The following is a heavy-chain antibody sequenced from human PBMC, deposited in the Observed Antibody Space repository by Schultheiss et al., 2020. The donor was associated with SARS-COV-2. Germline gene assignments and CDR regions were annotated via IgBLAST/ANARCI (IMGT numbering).Heavy chain of an antibody. CDR3: ARMRVVDKDLDY. CDR1: GGSISSSNW. Sequence: SETLSLTCAVSGGSISSSNWWSWVRQPPGKGLEWIGYIHYSGTTYYNSSLKSRVTISVDTSKNQFSLRLSSVTAADTAVYYCARMRVVDKDLDYWGQGTLVTVSS. V-gene: IGHV4-4*02. D-gene: IGHD3-22*01. CDR2: IHYSGTT. J-gene: IGHJ4*02.